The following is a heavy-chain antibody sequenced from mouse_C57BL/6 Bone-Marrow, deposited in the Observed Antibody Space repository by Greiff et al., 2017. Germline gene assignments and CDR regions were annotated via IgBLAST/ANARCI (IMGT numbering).Heavy chain of an antibody. CDR1: GYTFTSYG. D-gene: IGHD1-1*01. CDR3: AMLIDYYGSSYNYYAMDY. V-gene: IGHV1-58*01. J-gene: IGHJ4*01. CDR2: IYLGNGYT. Sequence: DVLLVQSGAELVRPGSSVKMSCKTSGYTFTSYGINWVKQRPGQGLEWIGYIYLGNGYTEYNEKFKGKATLTSDTSSSTAYMQLSSLTSEDSAIYFCAMLIDYYGSSYNYYAMDYWGQGTSVTVSA.